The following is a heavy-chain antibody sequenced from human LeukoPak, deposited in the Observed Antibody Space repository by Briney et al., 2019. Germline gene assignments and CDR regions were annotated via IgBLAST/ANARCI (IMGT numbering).Heavy chain of an antibody. V-gene: IGHV3-7*01. CDR1: GLTFNKYW. D-gene: IGHD6-19*01. Sequence: PGGSLRLSCEASGLTFNKYWMTWVRQAPGKGLEWVANIKQDASEKNYVDSVKGRFTISRDNAKNSLSLRMNSLSAEDTAVYYCATGYSSGWYFYFQHWGQGSLVSVSS. J-gene: IGHJ1*01. CDR3: ATGYSSGWYFYFQH. CDR2: IKQDASEK.